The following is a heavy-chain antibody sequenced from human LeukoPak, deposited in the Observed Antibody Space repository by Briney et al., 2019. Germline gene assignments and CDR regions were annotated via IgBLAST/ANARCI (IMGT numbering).Heavy chain of an antibody. V-gene: IGHV3-48*03. D-gene: IGHD2-21*02. CDR2: ISSSGSTI. J-gene: IGHJ6*02. CDR3: ARSSDCGGDCYSHYYYYGMDV. CDR1: GFTFSSYE. Sequence: GGSLRLSCAASGFTFSSYEMNWVRQAPGKGLEWVSYISSSGSTIYYADSVKGRFTIPRDNAKNSLYLQMNSLRAEDTAVYYCARSSDCGGDCYSHYYYYGMDVWGQGTTVTVSS.